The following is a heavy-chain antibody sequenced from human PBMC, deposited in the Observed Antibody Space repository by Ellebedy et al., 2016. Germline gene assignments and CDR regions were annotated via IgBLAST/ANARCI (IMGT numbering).Heavy chain of an antibody. CDR2: IYYSGST. Sequence: SETLSLXXTVPGGSISSYYWSWIRQPPGKGLEWIGYIYYSGSTNYNPSLKSRVTISVDTSKNQFSLKLSSVTAADTAVYYCARVVGATDYYYYYGMDVWGQGTTVTVSS. D-gene: IGHD1-26*01. V-gene: IGHV4-59*01. CDR3: ARVVGATDYYYYYGMDV. J-gene: IGHJ6*02. CDR1: GGSISSYY.